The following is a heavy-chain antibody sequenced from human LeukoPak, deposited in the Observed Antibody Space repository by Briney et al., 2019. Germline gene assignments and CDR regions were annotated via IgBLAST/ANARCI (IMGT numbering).Heavy chain of an antibody. CDR1: GGSISTYY. J-gene: IGHJ4*02. D-gene: IGHD5-18*01. CDR3: ARTTGYGHLDY. CDR2: IYYSGST. V-gene: IGHV4-59*12. Sequence: SETLSLTCTVSGGSISTYYWSWIRQPPGKALEWIGYIYYSGSTNYSPSLKSRVTISVDTSKNQFSLKLSSVTAADTAVYYCARTTGYGHLDYWGQGTLVTVSS.